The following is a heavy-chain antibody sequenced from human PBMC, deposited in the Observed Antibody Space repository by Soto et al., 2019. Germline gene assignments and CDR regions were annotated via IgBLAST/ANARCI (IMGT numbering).Heavy chain of an antibody. D-gene: IGHD3-10*01. Sequence: ASVKVSCKASGGTFSSYTISWVRQAPGQGLEWMGRIIPILGIANYAQKFQGRVTITADKSTSTAYMELSSLRSEDTAVYYCARDSFDCEGFGQLNFYGWGQGSLVTVSS. CDR3: ARDSFDCEGFGQLNFYG. V-gene: IGHV1-69*04. J-gene: IGHJ4*02. CDR1: GGTFSSYT. CDR2: IIPILGIA.